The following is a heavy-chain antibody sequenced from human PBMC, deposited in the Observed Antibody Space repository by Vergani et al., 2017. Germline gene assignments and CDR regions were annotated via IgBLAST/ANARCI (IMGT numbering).Heavy chain of an antibody. D-gene: IGHD1-20*01. CDR1: GFTFSSYA. J-gene: IGHJ4*02. V-gene: IGHV3-23*01. CDR3: ARGDVYSITGTTCFDY. CDR2: ISGSGGST. Sequence: EVQLLESGGGLVQPGGSLRLSCAASGFTFSSYAMSWVRQAPGKGLEWVSAISGSGGSTYYADSVKGRFTISRDNSKNTLYLQMNSLRAEDTAVYYCARGDVYSITGTTCFDYWGQGTLVTVSS.